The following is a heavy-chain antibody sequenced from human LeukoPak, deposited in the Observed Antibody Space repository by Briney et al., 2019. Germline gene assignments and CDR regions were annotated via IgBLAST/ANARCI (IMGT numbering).Heavy chain of an antibody. V-gene: IGHV4-59*01. CDR1: GFTFSSYA. CDR2: ISYSGIT. D-gene: IGHD1-26*01. CDR3: ARDRVGATPNYYYGMDV. J-gene: IGHJ6*02. Sequence: GSLRLSCSASGFTFSSYAMHWVRQAPGKGLEWIGYISYSGITDYNPSLKSRVTISVDTSKNQFSLNLSSVTAADAAVYYCARDRVGATPNYYYGMDVWGRGTTVTVSS.